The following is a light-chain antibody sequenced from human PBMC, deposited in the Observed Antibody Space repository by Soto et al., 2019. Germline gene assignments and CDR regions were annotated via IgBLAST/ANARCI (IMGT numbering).Light chain of an antibody. CDR1: QSVTTN. Sequence: EVVMTQSPATLSVSPGERATLSCRASQSVTTNMAWYQQKPGQAPRLLTYGASTRATGIPARFSGSGSGTDFTLTISSLQSEDFAVYYCQQYNNWPPWTFGQGTKVEIK. J-gene: IGKJ1*01. CDR2: GAS. CDR3: QQYNNWPPWT. V-gene: IGKV3-15*01.